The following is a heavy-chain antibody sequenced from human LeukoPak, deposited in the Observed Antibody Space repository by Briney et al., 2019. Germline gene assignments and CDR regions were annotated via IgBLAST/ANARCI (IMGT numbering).Heavy chain of an antibody. V-gene: IGHV4-30-4*08. CDR3: ARSTIFGVVIDSNWFDP. CDR1: GGSISSGDYY. J-gene: IGHJ5*02. Sequence: SETLSLTCTVSGGSISSGDYYWSWIRQPPGKGLEWIGYIYYSGSTYYNPSLKSRVTISVDTSKNQFSPKLSSVTAADTAVYYCARSTIFGVVIDSNWFDPWGQGTLVTVSS. D-gene: IGHD3-3*01. CDR2: IYYSGST.